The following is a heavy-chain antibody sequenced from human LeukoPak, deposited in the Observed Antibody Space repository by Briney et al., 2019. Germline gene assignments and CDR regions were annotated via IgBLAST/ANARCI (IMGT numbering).Heavy chain of an antibody. Sequence: GGSLRLSCAASGFTFSSYSMNWVRQAPGKGPVWVSRLISDGSSASYADSVKGRFTISRDNTKNTLYLQMNSLRAEDTAVYYCVRDSRYCPDVWGQGTTVTVSS. D-gene: IGHD2-8*02. CDR1: GFTFSSYS. J-gene: IGHJ6*02. CDR2: LISDGSSA. CDR3: VRDSRYCPDV. V-gene: IGHV3-74*01.